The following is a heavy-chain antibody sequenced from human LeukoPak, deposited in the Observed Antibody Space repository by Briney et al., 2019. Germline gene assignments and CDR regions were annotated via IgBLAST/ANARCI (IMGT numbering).Heavy chain of an antibody. CDR3: ARDRRSSSPQRAYYYYYMDV. CDR1: GGTFSSYA. CDR2: IIPIFGTA. D-gene: IGHD6-6*01. Sequence: SVKVSCKASGGTFSSYAISWVRQAPGQGLEWMGRIIPIFGTANYAQKFQGRVTITTDESTSTAYMELSSLRSEDTAVYYCARDRRSSSPQRAYYYYYMDVWGKGTTATVSS. V-gene: IGHV1-69*05. J-gene: IGHJ6*03.